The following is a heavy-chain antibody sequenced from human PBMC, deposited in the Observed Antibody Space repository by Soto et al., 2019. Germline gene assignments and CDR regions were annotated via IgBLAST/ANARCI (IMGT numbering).Heavy chain of an antibody. Sequence: WGSLRLSCSVSGFTFSSYAIRCFRHAPVKGLEYVSSISSNGGSTYYADSVKGRFTISRDNSKNTLYLQMSSLRAEDTAVYYCVKDRWIDYWGQGTLVTVSS. V-gene: IGHV3-64D*06. CDR3: VKDRWIDY. D-gene: IGHD2-15*01. CDR1: GFTFSSYA. CDR2: ISSNGGST. J-gene: IGHJ4*02.